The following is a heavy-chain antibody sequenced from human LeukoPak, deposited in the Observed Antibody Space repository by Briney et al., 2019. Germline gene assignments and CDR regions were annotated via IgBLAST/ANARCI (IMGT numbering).Heavy chain of an antibody. Sequence: GASVKVSCKASGYTFTSYDINWVRQATGQGLEWMRWMNPNSGNTGYAQKFQGRVTITRNTSISTAYMELSSLRSDDTAVYYCARGIVVVPAADYYFDYWGQGTLVTVSS. CDR2: MNPNSGNT. J-gene: IGHJ4*02. CDR1: GYTFTSYD. V-gene: IGHV1-8*03. D-gene: IGHD2-2*01. CDR3: ARGIVVVPAADYYFDY.